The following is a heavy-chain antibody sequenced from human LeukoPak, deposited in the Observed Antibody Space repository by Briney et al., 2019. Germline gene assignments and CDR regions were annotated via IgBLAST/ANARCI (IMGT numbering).Heavy chain of an antibody. Sequence: SETLSLTCTVSGGSISSGGYYWSWIRQHPGKGLEWIGYIYYSGSTYYNPSLKSRVTISVDTSKNQFSLKLSSVTAADTAVYYCARDSTLGRPGWFDPWSQGTLVTVSS. CDR1: GGSISSGGYY. D-gene: IGHD2-2*01. CDR2: IYYSGST. J-gene: IGHJ5*02. CDR3: ARDSTLGRPGWFDP. V-gene: IGHV4-31*03.